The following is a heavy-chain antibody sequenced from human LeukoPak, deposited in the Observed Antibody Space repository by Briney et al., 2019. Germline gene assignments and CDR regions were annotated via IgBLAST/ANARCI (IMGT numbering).Heavy chain of an antibody. V-gene: IGHV3-23*01. CDR2: ISGSGGST. CDR1: GFTFSSYA. D-gene: IGHD3-22*01. J-gene: IGHJ4*02. CDR3: ARVPIRGYYSDY. Sequence: PGGSLRLSCAGSGFTFSSYAMSWVRQAPGKGLEWVSGISGSGGSTYYADSVKGRFTISRDNAKNSLYLQMNSLRAEDTAIYYCARVPIRGYYSDYWGQGTLVTVSS.